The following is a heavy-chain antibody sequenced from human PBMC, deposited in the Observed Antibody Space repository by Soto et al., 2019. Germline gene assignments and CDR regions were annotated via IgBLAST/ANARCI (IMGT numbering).Heavy chain of an antibody. Sequence: ASVKVSCKASGYTFTTYYIHWLRQAPGRGLEWMGVINPGGGSTSYTQELQGRVTMTRDTSTSTVYMELSSLTSEDTAVYYCARGLAVAYSPALLWGRGTLVTVSS. CDR2: INPGGGST. J-gene: IGHJ4*02. V-gene: IGHV1-46*01. CDR3: ARGLAVAYSPALL. CDR1: GYTFTTYY. D-gene: IGHD6-19*01.